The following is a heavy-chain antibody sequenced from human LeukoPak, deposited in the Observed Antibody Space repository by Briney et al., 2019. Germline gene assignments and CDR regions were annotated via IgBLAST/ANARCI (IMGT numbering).Heavy chain of an antibody. D-gene: IGHD6-19*01. J-gene: IGHJ4*02. CDR3: ARHAVYAGSGWAFDY. Sequence: SETLSLTCTVSGGSISSYYWSWIRQPPGKGLEWIGYIYYSGSTDYNPSLKSRVTISVDTSKNQFSLKLSSVTAADTAVYYCARHAVYAGSGWAFDYWGQGTLVTV. CDR2: IYYSGST. CDR1: GGSISSYY. V-gene: IGHV4-59*08.